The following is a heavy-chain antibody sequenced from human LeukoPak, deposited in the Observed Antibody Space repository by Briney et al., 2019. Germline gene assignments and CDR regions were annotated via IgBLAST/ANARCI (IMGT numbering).Heavy chain of an antibody. CDR2: IYISGST. Sequence: SETLSLTCTVSGGSISSYYWSWIRQPAGKGLEWIGRIYISGSTNYNPSLKSRVTMSVDTSKNQFSLKLSSVTAADTAVYYCARDEGWYSYGFGFDYWGQGTLVTVSS. V-gene: IGHV4-4*07. J-gene: IGHJ4*02. CDR1: GGSISSYY. CDR3: ARDEGWYSYGFGFDY. D-gene: IGHD5-18*01.